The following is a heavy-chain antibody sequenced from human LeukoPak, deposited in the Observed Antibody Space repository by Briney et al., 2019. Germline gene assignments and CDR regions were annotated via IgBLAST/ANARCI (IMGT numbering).Heavy chain of an antibody. CDR1: GGSISSGSYY. V-gene: IGHV4-61*02. CDR2: IYTSGST. Sequence: SQTLSLTCTVSGGSISSGSYYWSWIRQPAGKGLEWLGRIYTSGSTNYNPSLKSRVTISVDTSKNQFSLKLSSVTAADTAVYYCARGYCSSTSCYNYYYGMDVWGQGTTVTVSS. J-gene: IGHJ6*02. D-gene: IGHD2-2*02. CDR3: ARGYCSSTSCYNYYYGMDV.